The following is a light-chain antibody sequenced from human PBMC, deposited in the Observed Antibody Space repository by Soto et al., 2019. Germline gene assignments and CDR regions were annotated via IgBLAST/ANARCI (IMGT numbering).Light chain of an antibody. CDR2: DVS. Sequence: QSALTQPASVSGSPGQSITISCTGTSSDVGGYNYVSWYQQHPGKAPKLMIYDVSNRPSGVSNRFSGSRSGNTASLTISGLQAGDEAHYYCSSYTGSTTLMVFGGGTKVTVL. CDR1: SSDVGGYNY. V-gene: IGLV2-14*03. J-gene: IGLJ2*01. CDR3: SSYTGSTTLMV.